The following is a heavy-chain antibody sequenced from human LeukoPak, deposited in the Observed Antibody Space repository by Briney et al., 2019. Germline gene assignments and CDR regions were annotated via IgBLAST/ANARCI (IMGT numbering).Heavy chain of an antibody. J-gene: IGHJ4*02. D-gene: IGHD3-10*01. CDR2: IYYSGSA. Sequence: PSETLSLTCTVSGGSISSYYWSWIRQPPGKGLEWIGHIYYSGSANHNPSLKSRVTISLDTSKNQFSLRLTSVTAADTAVYYCARESGSGTYIVYWGQGTLVTVSS. CDR1: GGSISSYY. CDR3: ARESGSGTYIVY. V-gene: IGHV4-59*01.